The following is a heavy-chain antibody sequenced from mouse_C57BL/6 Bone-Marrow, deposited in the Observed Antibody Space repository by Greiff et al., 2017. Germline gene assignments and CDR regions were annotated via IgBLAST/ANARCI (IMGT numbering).Heavy chain of an antibody. V-gene: IGHV5-4*01. J-gene: IGHJ2*01. CDR1: GFTFSSYA. D-gene: IGHD1-1*01. CDR2: ISDGGSYT. Sequence: EVQGVESGGGLVKPGGSLKLSCAASGFTFSSYAMSWVRQTPDKRLEWVATISDGGSYTYYPDNVKGRFTISRDNAKNNLYLQMSHLKSEDTAMYYCAIYGSSSFDYWGQGTTLTVSS. CDR3: AIYGSSSFDY.